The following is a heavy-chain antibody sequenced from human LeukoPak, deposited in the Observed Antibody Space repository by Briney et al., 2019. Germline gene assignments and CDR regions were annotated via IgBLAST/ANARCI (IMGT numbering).Heavy chain of an antibody. CDR3: ASMWEGGY. J-gene: IGHJ4*02. V-gene: IGHV3-7*01. CDR2: IKQDGSEK. CDR1: GFTFRNYW. Sequence: GGSLRPSLAAPGFTFRNYWMSWGRQAPGKGLEWVATIKQDGSEKYYGDSVKGRFTISRDNAQSSLFLQMNSLRDEDAAVYFCASMWEGGYWGQGTLVTVSS. D-gene: IGHD1-26*01.